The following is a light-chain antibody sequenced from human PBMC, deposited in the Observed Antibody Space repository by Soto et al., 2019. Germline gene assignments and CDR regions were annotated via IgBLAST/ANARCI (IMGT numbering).Light chain of an antibody. Sequence: QSVLTQPRLVSGSPAQSLTISCTGTSSDVGGYNYVSWYQQYPGKVPKLMIYDVTKRPSGVPDRFSGSKSGNTASLTISGLQAEDEADYYCCSHAGSYTYVFGTGTKVTVL. CDR3: CSHAGSYTYV. J-gene: IGLJ1*01. CDR1: SSDVGGYNY. CDR2: DVT. V-gene: IGLV2-11*01.